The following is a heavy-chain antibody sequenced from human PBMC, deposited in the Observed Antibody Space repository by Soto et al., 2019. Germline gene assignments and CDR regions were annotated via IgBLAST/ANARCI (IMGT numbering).Heavy chain of an antibody. J-gene: IGHJ3*02. V-gene: IGHV4-61*01. CDR2: IYYSGST. CDR1: GGSVSSGSYY. D-gene: IGHD3-16*02. Sequence: QVQLQESGPGLVKPSETLSLTCTVSGGSVSSGSYYWTWIRQPPGKGLEWIGYIYYSGSTNYNPSRKSRVTLSVGTSKNQFSLKLSCVTAADTAVYYCARDLSLDIWGQGTMVTVSS. CDR3: ARDLSLDI.